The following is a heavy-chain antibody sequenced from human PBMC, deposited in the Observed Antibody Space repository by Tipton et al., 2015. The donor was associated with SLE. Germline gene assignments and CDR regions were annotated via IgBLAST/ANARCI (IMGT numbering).Heavy chain of an antibody. Sequence: TLSLTCAVSGVSINNIIYSWTWIRQPQGKGLEWIGNIYHSGNTYYNPSLKSRVTISLDRSKNQFSLKLTSVTPADTAVYYCARSSRDHDFGRDWVDNWGQGTLVTVSS. D-gene: IGHD3-3*01. CDR1: GVSINNIIYS. CDR3: ARSSRDHDFGRDWVDN. V-gene: IGHV4-30-2*01. CDR2: IYHSGNT. J-gene: IGHJ4*02.